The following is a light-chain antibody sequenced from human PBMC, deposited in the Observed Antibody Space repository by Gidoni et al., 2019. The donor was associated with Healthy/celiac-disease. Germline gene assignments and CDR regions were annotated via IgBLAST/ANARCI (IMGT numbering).Light chain of an antibody. J-gene: IGLJ2*01. CDR2: DDS. Sequence: SYVLTQLPSVSVAPGQPARITCGGNNIGSKSVHWYQQQPGQAPELVVYDDSDRPSGMPERFSGSNSGNTATLTISRVGAGDEADYYCQVWDSSSDHLVVFGGGTKLTVL. CDR3: QVWDSSSDHLVV. V-gene: IGLV3-21*02. CDR1: NIGSKS.